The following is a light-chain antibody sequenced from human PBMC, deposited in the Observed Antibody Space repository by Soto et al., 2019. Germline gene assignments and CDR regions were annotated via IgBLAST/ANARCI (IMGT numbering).Light chain of an antibody. CDR3: SSHTSPSTLVI. CDR2: DVG. CDR1: SSDVGGYIY. J-gene: IGLJ2*01. Sequence: QSVLTQPASVSGSPGQSITISCTGISSDVGGYIYVSWYQQHPGKAPKLIIYDVGDRTTGVSDRFSGSQSGNTASLTISGLQAEDEADYYCSSHTSPSTLVIFGGGTQLTVL. V-gene: IGLV2-14*01.